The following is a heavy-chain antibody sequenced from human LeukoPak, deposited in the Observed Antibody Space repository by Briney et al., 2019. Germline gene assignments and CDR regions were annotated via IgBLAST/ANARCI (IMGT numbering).Heavy chain of an antibody. CDR1: GFTFSSYW. J-gene: IGHJ4*02. V-gene: IGHV3-7*04. CDR2: IKEDGSEK. D-gene: IGHD2-2*01. CDR3: ARVSYCSSTSCYDY. Sequence: GGSLRLSCAASGFTFSSYWMSWVRQAPGKGLEWVADIKEDGSEKFYVDSVKGRFTISRDNAKNSLYLQVNSLRAEDTAVYYCARVSYCSSTSCYDYWGQGTLVTVSS.